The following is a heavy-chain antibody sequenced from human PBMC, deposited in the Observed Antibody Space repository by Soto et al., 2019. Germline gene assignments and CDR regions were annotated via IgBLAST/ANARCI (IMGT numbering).Heavy chain of an antibody. CDR1: GYTFTNYR. CDR3: ARATSGSGDDSAVDY. J-gene: IGHJ4*01. V-gene: IGHV1-46*01. CDR2: INPNGGGT. D-gene: IGHD5-12*01. Sequence: ASVTVSCKASGYTFTNYRMHWVRQAPGQGLIWMGAINPNGGGTAYAKKFRGRVTMTRDTSTSTVYVEVSSLRSEDTAVYYCARATSGSGDDSAVDYWGHGTRVTVS.